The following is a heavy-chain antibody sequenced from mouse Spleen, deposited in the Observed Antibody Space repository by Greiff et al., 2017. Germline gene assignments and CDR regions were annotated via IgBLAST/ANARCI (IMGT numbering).Heavy chain of an antibody. D-gene: IGHD3-2*01. CDR3: ARSRQLGPSY. CDR2: IDPSDSYT. J-gene: IGHJ3*01. Sequence: QVQLQQPGAELVKPGASVKLSCKASGYTFTSYWMQWVKQRPGQGLEWIGEIDPSDSYTNYNQKFKGKATLTVDTSSSTAYMQLSSLTSEDSAVYYCARSRQLGPSYWGQGTLVTVSA. V-gene: IGHV1-50*01. CDR1: GYTFTSYW.